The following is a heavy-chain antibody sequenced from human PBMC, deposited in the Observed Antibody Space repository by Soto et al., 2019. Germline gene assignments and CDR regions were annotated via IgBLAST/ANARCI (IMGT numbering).Heavy chain of an antibody. J-gene: IGHJ6*02. CDR1: GFTFSTYG. CDR3: AKDQARSGYYYSYGMDV. CDR2: ISFDASYK. Sequence: QVQLVESGGGVVQPGRSLRLSCAASGFTFSTYGVHWVRQAPGKGLEWVAVISFDASYKYFADSVKGRFTISRDNSKNTLYLQMNSLRAEDTAVYYCAKDQARSGYYYSYGMDVWGQGTTVTVSS. V-gene: IGHV3-30*18. D-gene: IGHD3-10*01.